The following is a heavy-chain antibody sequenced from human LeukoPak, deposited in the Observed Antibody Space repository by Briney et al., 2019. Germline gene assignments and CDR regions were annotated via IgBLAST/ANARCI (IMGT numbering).Heavy chain of an antibody. CDR2: INPNSGGT. Sequence: ASVKVSCKASGYTFTGYYMHWVRQAPGQGLEWMGWINPNSGGTNYAQKFQGRVTMTRDTSISTAYMELSRLRSDDTAVYYCARDKDCSSTSCDLAAWGQGTTVTVSS. CDR3: ARDKDCSSTSCDLAA. CDR1: GYTFTGYY. D-gene: IGHD2-2*01. V-gene: IGHV1-2*02. J-gene: IGHJ6*02.